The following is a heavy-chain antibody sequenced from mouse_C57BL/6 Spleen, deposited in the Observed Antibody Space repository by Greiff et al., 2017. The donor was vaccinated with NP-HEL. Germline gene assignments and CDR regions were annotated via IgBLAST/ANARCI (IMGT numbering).Heavy chain of an antibody. Sequence: VQLQQSGTELVKPGASVKLSCKASGYTFTSYWMHWVKQRPGQGLEWIGNINPSNGGTNYNEKFKSKATLTVDKSSSTAYMQLSSLTSEDSAVYYCARSYYYDYDVSWYFDVWGTRTTVTVSS. CDR3: ARSYYYDYDVSWYFDV. D-gene: IGHD2-4*01. V-gene: IGHV1-53*01. CDR2: INPSNGGT. J-gene: IGHJ1*03. CDR1: GYTFTSYW.